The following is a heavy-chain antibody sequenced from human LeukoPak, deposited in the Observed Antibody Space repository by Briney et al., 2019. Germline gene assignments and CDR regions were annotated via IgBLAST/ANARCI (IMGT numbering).Heavy chain of an antibody. Sequence: ASVNVPCMPCRYTLTCYDINGVRQAAGKGLEWMGWMNPNSGNTGYTQKFQGRVTMTRSTSISTAYMELSSLRSEDTAVYYCARDARIAAAYQPVGEDYMDVWGKGTTVTVSS. CDR3: ARDARIAAAYQPVGEDYMDV. CDR2: MNPNSGNT. V-gene: IGHV1-8*01. CDR1: RYTLTCYD. J-gene: IGHJ6*03. D-gene: IGHD6-13*01.